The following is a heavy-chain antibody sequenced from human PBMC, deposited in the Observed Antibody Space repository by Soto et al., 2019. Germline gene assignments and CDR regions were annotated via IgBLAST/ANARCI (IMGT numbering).Heavy chain of an antibody. V-gene: IGHV4-30-4*01. Sequence: SETLSLTCTVSGGSISSGDYYWSWIRQPPGKGLEWIGYIYYSGSTYYNPSLKSRVTISVDTSKNQFSLKLSSVTAADTAVYYCARVGNVAHGWFDHWGQGTLVTVSS. CDR2: IYYSGST. CDR1: GGSISSGDYY. CDR3: ARVGNVAHGWFDH. D-gene: IGHD4-4*01. J-gene: IGHJ5*02.